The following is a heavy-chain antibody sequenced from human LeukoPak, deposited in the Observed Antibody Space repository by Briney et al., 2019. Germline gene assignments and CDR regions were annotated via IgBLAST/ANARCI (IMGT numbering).Heavy chain of an antibody. D-gene: IGHD3-3*01. J-gene: IGHJ6*02. CDR2: FDPEDGET. V-gene: IGHV1-24*01. Sequence: GASVKVSCKVSGYTLTELSMHWVRQAPGKGLEWMGGFDPEDGETIYTQKFQGRVTMTEDTSTDTAYMELSSLRSEDTAVYYCATAMITIFGLDVWGQGTTVTVSS. CDR1: GYTLTELS. CDR3: ATAMITIFGLDV.